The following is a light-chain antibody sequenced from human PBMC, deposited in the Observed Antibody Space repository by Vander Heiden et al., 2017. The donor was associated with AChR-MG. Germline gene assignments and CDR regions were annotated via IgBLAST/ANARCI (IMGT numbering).Light chain of an antibody. Sequence: QSALTQPASVSGSPGPSITLSCTGTSSDFGGYNYVSWYQQHPGKAPKLMIYDVSNRPSGVSNRFSGSKSGNTASLTISGLQAEDEADYYCSSYTSSSLVFGGGTKLTVL. CDR2: DVS. CDR1: SSDFGGYNY. CDR3: SSYTSSSLV. V-gene: IGLV2-14*03. J-gene: IGLJ2*01.